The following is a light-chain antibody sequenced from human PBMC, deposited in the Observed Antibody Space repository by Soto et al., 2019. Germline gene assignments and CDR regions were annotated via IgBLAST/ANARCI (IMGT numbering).Light chain of an antibody. CDR3: SSYAGSNKSV. CDR1: SGDVGGYNY. J-gene: IGLJ1*01. CDR2: EVS. Sequence: QSVLTQPPSASGSPGQSVTISCTGTSGDVGGYNYVSWYQQHPGKAPKLMIYEVSKRPSGVPDRFSGSKSGNTASLTVSGLQPEDEADYYCSSYAGSNKSVXGTGTKVTV. V-gene: IGLV2-8*01.